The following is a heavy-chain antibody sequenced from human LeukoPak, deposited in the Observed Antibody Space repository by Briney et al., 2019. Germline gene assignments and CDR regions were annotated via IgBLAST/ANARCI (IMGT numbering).Heavy chain of an antibody. CDR1: GFTFSSYA. V-gene: IGHV3-23*01. Sequence: GGSVRLSCVASGFTFSSYAMSWVRQAPGKGLEWVSAVSGSGGSTYYADSVKGRFTISRDNSKNTLYLQMNSLRAEDTAVYYCAKDLRGSSDYWGQGTLVTVSS. J-gene: IGHJ4*02. D-gene: IGHD6-6*01. CDR3: AKDLRGSSDY. CDR2: VSGSGGST.